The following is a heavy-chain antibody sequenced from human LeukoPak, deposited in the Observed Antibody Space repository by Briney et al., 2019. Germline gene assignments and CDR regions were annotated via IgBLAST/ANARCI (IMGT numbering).Heavy chain of an antibody. V-gene: IGHV3-23*01. J-gene: IGHJ5*02. CDR3: AKVPDWYSSSFSWFDP. CDR2: ISGSGGST. Sequence: GGSLRLSCAASGFTFSSYAMSWVRQAPGKGLEWVSAISGSGGSTYYADSVKGRFTISRDNSKNTLYLQMNSLRAEDTAVYYCAKVPDWYSSSFSWFDPWGQGTLVTVSS. CDR1: GFTFSSYA. D-gene: IGHD6-6*01.